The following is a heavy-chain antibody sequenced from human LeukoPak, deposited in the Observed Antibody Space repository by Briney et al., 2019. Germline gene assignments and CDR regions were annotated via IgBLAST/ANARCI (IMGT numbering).Heavy chain of an antibody. CDR3: AREWGYSYGTGYFDY. V-gene: IGHV4-59*01. Sequence: SETLSLTCTVSGGSIRSYYWSWIRQPPGKGLEWIGYIYYSGSTNYNPSLKSRVTISVDTSKNQFSLKLSSVTAADTAVYYCAREWGYSYGTGYFDYWGQGTLVTVSS. J-gene: IGHJ4*02. CDR2: IYYSGST. D-gene: IGHD5-18*01. CDR1: GGSIRSYY.